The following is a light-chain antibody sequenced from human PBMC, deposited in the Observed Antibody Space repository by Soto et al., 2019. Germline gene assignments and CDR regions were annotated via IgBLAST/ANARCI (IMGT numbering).Light chain of an antibody. Sequence: EIVLTQSPATLSLSPGERATLSCRAIQSVSSIYLAWYQQKPGQPPRLVVYDSTLRANGVPDRFGGSRSGTEFTLTINNLEPEDFAVYYCQQRNVWPPITFGQGTRLEIK. CDR2: DST. CDR1: QSVSSIY. CDR3: QQRNVWPPIT. V-gene: IGKV3D-20*02. J-gene: IGKJ5*01.